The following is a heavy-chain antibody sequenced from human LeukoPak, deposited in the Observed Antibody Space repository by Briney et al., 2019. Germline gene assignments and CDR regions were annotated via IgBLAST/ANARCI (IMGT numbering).Heavy chain of an antibody. CDR1: GGSISDNDYS. D-gene: IGHD3-10*01. CDR2: IHYSGTT. J-gene: IGHJ4*02. CDR3: ARRYYFASGSYYPFDF. Sequence: SETLSLTCNVSGGSISDNDYSWDWIRQPPGKGLEWMGCIHYSGTTYSNPSLQSRISISVDTSKSQFSLKLRSVTAADTAVYYCARRYYFASGSYYPFDFWGQGTLVTVSS. V-gene: IGHV4-39*01.